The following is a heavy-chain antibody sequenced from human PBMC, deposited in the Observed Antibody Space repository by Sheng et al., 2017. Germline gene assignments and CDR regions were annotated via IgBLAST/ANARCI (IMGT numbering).Heavy chain of an antibody. CDR2: IWYDGSNK. D-gene: IGHD6-13*01. J-gene: IGHJ4*02. CDR1: GFTFSSYG. Sequence: ESGGGVVQPGRSLRLSCAASGFTFSSYGMHWVRQAPGKGLEWVAVIWYDGSNKYYADSVKGRFTISRDNSKNTLYLQMNSLRAEDTAVYYCARDYGRQQLVYYFDYWGQGTLVTVSS. V-gene: IGHV3-33*01. CDR3: ARDYGRQQLVYYFDY.